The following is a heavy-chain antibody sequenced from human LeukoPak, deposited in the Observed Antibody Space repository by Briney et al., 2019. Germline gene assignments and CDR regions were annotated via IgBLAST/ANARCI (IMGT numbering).Heavy chain of an antibody. CDR2: IYTSGST. J-gene: IGHJ4*03. V-gene: IGHV4-61*02. D-gene: IGHD6-13*01. CDR1: GGSISSGSYY. CDR3: ARGLAAAAHDY. Sequence: SETLSLTCTVSGGSISSGSYYWSWIRQPAGKGLEWIGRIYTSGSTNYNPSLKSRVTISVDTSKNQFSLTLSTVTAADTDVCYCARGLAAAAHDYWGHGPVVTVSS.